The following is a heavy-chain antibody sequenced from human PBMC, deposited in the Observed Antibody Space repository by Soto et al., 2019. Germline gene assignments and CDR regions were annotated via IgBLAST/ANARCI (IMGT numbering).Heavy chain of an antibody. D-gene: IGHD3-22*01. CDR2: ISYDGSNK. J-gene: IGHJ6*02. CDR3: AKDLEYYDSSGYYYGMDV. CDR1: GFTFSSYG. V-gene: IGHV3-30*18. Sequence: PGGSLRLSCAASGFTFSSYGMHWVRQAPGKGLEWVAVISYDGSNKYYADSVKGRFTISRDNSKNTLYLQTNSLRAEDTAVYYCAKDLEYYDSSGYYYGMDVCGQGTTVTVSS.